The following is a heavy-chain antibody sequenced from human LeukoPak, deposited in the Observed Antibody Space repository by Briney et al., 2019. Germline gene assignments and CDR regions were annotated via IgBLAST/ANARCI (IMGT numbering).Heavy chain of an antibody. CDR1: GFPVSVNY. J-gene: IGHJ4*02. CDR2: ISSSSSTI. D-gene: IGHD3-16*02. Sequence: GGSLRLSCVASGFPVSVNYMSWVRQAPGKGLEWVSHISSSSSTIYYADAVKGRFIISRDNAENSLYLEMNSLRAEDTAVYYCARDDYVRGSYRVIDYWGQGTLVTVSS. V-gene: IGHV3-11*04. CDR3: ARDDYVRGSYRVIDY.